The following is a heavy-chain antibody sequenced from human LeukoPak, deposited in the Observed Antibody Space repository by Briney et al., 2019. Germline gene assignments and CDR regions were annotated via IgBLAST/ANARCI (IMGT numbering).Heavy chain of an antibody. Sequence: GGSLRLSCAASGFTFSSYWMHWVRQAPGKGLVCVSRINSYGSSTSYADSVKGRFTISRDNAKNTLYLQMNSLRAEDTAVYYCARALTTVTDFDYWGQGTLVTVSS. CDR3: ARALTTVTDFDY. D-gene: IGHD4-11*01. CDR1: GFTFSSYW. J-gene: IGHJ4*02. CDR2: INSYGSST. V-gene: IGHV3-74*01.